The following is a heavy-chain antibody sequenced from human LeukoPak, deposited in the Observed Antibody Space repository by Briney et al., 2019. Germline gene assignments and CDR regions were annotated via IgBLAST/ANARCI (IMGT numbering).Heavy chain of an antibody. Sequence: SETLSLTCTVSGGSISSYYWSWIRQPAGKGLEWIGRIYTSGSTNYNPSLKSRVTISVDTSKNQFSLKLSSVTAADTAVYYCARGSPSFGYYDSSGYYLGYYYYMDVWGKGTTVTVSS. D-gene: IGHD3-22*01. V-gene: IGHV4-4*07. CDR3: ARGSPSFGYYDSSGYYLGYYYYMDV. J-gene: IGHJ6*03. CDR2: IYTSGST. CDR1: GGSISSYY.